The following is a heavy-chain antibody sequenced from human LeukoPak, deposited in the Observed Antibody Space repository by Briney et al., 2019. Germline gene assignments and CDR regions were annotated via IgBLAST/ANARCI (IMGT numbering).Heavy chain of an antibody. Sequence: GESLKISCKGSGYSFTIYWIGWVRQMPGKGLEWMGIIYPGDSDTRYSPSFQGQVTISADKSISTAYLQWSSLKASDPAMYYCARRYYYGSGSSYYFDYWGQGTLVTVSS. D-gene: IGHD3-10*01. CDR2: IYPGDSDT. V-gene: IGHV5-51*01. J-gene: IGHJ4*02. CDR1: GYSFTIYW. CDR3: ARRYYYGSGSSYYFDY.